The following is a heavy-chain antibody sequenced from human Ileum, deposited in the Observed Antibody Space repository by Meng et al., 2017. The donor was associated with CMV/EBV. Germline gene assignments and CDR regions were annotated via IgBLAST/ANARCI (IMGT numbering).Heavy chain of an antibody. Sequence: ASVKVSCKASGGTFSSYAISWVRQAPGQGLEWMGWMNPNSGATMPAQTVKGRVTMTRDTSVATAYMELSRLTPDDTAVYYCVRDLKETSVTTRGLYGMDIWGQGTTVTVSS. J-gene: IGHJ6*02. CDR3: VRDLKETSVTTRGLYGMDI. D-gene: IGHD4-11*01. V-gene: IGHV1-2*02. CDR2: MNPNSGAT. CDR1: GGTFSSYA.